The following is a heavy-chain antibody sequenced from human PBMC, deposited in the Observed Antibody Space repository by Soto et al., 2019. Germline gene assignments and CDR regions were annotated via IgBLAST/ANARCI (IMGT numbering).Heavy chain of an antibody. V-gene: IGHV4-31*03. Sequence: SETLSLTCTVSGGYISSGGYYWSWIRQHPGKGLEWIGYIYYSGSTYYNPSLKSRVTISVDTSKNQFSLKLSSVTAADTAVYYCARVTNSGYDRYFDYWGQGTLVTVSS. CDR3: ARVTNSGYDRYFDY. J-gene: IGHJ4*02. CDR2: IYYSGST. D-gene: IGHD5-12*01. CDR1: GGYISSGGYY.